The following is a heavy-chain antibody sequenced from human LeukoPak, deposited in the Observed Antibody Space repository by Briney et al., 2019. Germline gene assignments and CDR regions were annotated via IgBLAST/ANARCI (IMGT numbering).Heavy chain of an antibody. CDR1: GGSTSSSSYY. D-gene: IGHD6-13*01. Sequence: PSETLSLTCTVSGGSTSSSSYYWGWIRQPPGKGLEWIGSIYYSGSTYYNPSLKSRVTISVDTSKNQFSLKLSSVTAADTAVYYCARLGDSSSSWAYFDYWGQGTLVTVSS. CDR2: IYYSGST. V-gene: IGHV4-39*01. J-gene: IGHJ4*02. CDR3: ARLGDSSSSWAYFDY.